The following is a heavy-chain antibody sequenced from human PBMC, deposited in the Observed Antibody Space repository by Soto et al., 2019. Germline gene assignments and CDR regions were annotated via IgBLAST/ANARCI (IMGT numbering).Heavy chain of an antibody. Sequence: QVQLVQSGAEVKKPGASVKVSCKASGYTFTSYNVHWVRQAPGQGLEWMGITNPSGGSTSNAQKLKGRVTMTWDTSTSTVYMELSSLRIADTAVYYCASVLDGIDISGQGTLVTVSS. D-gene: IGHD2-15*01. CDR3: ASVLDGIDI. CDR1: GYTFTSYN. CDR2: TNPSGGST. J-gene: IGHJ3*02. V-gene: IGHV1-46*01.